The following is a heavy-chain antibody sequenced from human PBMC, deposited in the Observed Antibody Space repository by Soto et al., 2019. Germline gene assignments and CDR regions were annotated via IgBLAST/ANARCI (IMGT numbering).Heavy chain of an antibody. CDR1: GFTFSGVS. J-gene: IGHJ4*02. V-gene: IGHV3-21*01. Sequence: VGSLRLSCEASGFTFSGVSMNWVRQVPGKGLEWVASISSASSETWYADSVKGRFIISRDNAQNSLFLQMNTLRPEDSAIYYCARVAYWGPGTQVTVSS. CDR2: ISSASSET. CDR3: ARVAY.